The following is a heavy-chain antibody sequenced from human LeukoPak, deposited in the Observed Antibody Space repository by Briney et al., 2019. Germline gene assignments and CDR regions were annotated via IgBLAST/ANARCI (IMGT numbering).Heavy chain of an antibody. V-gene: IGHV3-30*04. CDR3: ASGEWLQHFDY. J-gene: IGHJ4*02. D-gene: IGHD5-24*01. CDR1: GFTFSSYA. CDR2: ISYDGSNK. Sequence: GRSLRLSCAASGFTFSSYAMHWVRQAPGKGLEWVAVISYDGSNKYYADSVKGRFTISRDNSKNTLYLQMNSLRAEDTAVYYCASGEWLQHFDYWGQGTLVTVSS.